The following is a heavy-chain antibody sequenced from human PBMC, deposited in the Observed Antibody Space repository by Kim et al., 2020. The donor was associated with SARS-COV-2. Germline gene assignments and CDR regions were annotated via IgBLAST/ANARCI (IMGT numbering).Heavy chain of an antibody. CDR1: RFTFSNFV. Sequence: GGSLRLSCAGSRFTFSNFVIHWVRQAPGKGLEWVAMISYDGGAAHYADSVKGRFIISRDNSKNTAYLQMSSLRPEDSAVYSCTKDFYGSGSRETGRDVWGQGTTVIVSS. V-gene: IGHV3-30-3*01. D-gene: IGHD3-10*01. CDR2: ISYDGGAA. CDR3: TKDFYGSGSRETGRDV. J-gene: IGHJ6*02.